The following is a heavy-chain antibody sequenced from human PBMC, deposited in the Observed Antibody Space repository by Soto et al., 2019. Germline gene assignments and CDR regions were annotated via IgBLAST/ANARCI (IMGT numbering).Heavy chain of an antibody. V-gene: IGHV3-33*01. Sequence: HPGGSLRLSCEPSGFSFSVYGMHWVRQAPGKGLEWVAVIWYDASKQFYAASVEGRFTISRDNSKAILYLQMNSLRAEDTAVYYCAAWAEGATEVHWGQGTLVTVSS. CDR1: GFSFSVYG. CDR2: IWYDASKQ. D-gene: IGHD2-15*01. J-gene: IGHJ4*02. CDR3: AAWAEGATEVH.